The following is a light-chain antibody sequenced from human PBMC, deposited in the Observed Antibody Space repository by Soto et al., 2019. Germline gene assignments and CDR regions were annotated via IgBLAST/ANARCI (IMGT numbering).Light chain of an antibody. CDR1: QDISNY. J-gene: IGKJ5*01. Sequence: DIQMTQSPSSLSASVGDRVTITCQASQDISNYLNWYQQKPGKAPKLLIFDAFSLETGVPSRFSGSGSGTDFTFTISSLQPEDVATYYCQQYKDLPITFGQGTRLEIK. V-gene: IGKV1-33*01. CDR3: QQYKDLPIT. CDR2: DAF.